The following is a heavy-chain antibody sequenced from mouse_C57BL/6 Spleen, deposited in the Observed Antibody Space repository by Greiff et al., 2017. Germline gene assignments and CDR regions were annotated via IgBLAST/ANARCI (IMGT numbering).Heavy chain of an antibody. CDR2: INPNNGGT. Sequence: EVKVVESGPELVKPGASVKIPCKASGYTFTDYNMDWVKQSHGKSLEWIGDINPNNGGTIYNQKFKGKATLTVDKSSSTAYMELRSLTSEDTAVDYCARRAYSNYLDYWGQGTTLTVSS. CDR3: ARRAYSNYLDY. D-gene: IGHD2-5*01. J-gene: IGHJ2*01. V-gene: IGHV1-18*01. CDR1: GYTFTDYN.